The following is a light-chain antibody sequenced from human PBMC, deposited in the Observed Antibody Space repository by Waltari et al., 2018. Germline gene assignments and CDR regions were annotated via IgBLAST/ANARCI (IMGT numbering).Light chain of an antibody. V-gene: IGKV3-11*01. CDR1: QSVSTS. Sequence: EIELTQSPATLSLSPGERATLSCRASQSVSTSLAWYQQKPGQATRLLIHDASNRATGTPARFSGSGSGTDFTLTIGSLEPEDFAVYYCQQHGKWPLSFGGGTKVEI. CDR2: DAS. CDR3: QQHGKWPLS. J-gene: IGKJ4*01.